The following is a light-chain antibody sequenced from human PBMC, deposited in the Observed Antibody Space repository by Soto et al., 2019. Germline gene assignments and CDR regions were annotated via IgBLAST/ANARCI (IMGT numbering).Light chain of an antibody. V-gene: IGLV2-14*01. CDR2: EVT. J-gene: IGLJ1*01. Sequence: VLTQPASMSGSPGQSITISCTGTSSDVTYYNFVSWYQHHPGKAPRLMIYEVTYRPSGVSDRFSGSKSGNTASLTISGLQPEDEADYYCSSYTTSNTYVFGTGTKVTVL. CDR1: SSDVTYYNF. CDR3: SSYTTSNTYV.